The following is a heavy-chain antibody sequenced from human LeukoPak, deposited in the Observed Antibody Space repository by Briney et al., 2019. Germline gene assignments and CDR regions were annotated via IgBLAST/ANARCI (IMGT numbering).Heavy chain of an antibody. D-gene: IGHD2-15*01. V-gene: IGHV3-7*01. J-gene: IGHJ1*01. Sequence: PGGALRLSCAASGFTFSSYWMSWVRQAPGKGLEWVAHIKQDGSEKYYVDSVKGRFTISRDNAKNSLYLQMNSLRAEDTAVYYCARSPRYCSGGTCYSIHFQHWGQGTLVTVPS. CDR3: ARSPRYCSGGTCYSIHFQH. CDR2: IKQDGSEK. CDR1: GFTFSSYW.